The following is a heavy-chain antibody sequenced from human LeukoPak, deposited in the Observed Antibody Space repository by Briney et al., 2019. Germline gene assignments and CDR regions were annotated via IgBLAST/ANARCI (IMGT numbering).Heavy chain of an antibody. CDR3: ARAPVYYPNPASLDS. J-gene: IGHJ4*02. V-gene: IGHV3-15*01. CDR2: IKSKTDGGTT. CDR1: GFTFSNAW. D-gene: IGHD3-10*01. Sequence: GGSLRLSCAASGFTFSNAWMSWVRQAPGKGLEWVGRIKSKTDGGTTDYAAPVKGRFTISRDDSKNTLYLQMNSLRAEDTAVYYCARAPVYYPNPASLDSWGQGTLVTVSS.